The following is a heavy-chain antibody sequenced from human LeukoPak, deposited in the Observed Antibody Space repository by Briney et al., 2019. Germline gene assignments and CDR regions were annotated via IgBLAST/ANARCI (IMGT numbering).Heavy chain of an antibody. CDR1: GGSISSGGYY. J-gene: IGHJ4*02. V-gene: IGHV4-31*03. CDR2: IYYSGST. CDR3: ARTVERYYYDSSGLYYFDY. D-gene: IGHD3-22*01. Sequence: SETLSLTCTVSGGSISSGGYYWSWIRQHPGKGLEWIGYIYYSGSTYYNPSLKSRVTISVDTPKNQFSLKLSSVTAADTAVYYCARTVERYYYDSSGLYYFDYWGQGTLVTVSS.